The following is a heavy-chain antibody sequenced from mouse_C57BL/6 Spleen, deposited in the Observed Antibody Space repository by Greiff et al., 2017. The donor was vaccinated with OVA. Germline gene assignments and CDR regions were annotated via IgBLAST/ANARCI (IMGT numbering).Heavy chain of an antibody. Sequence: QVQLQQSGAELARPGASVKLSCKASGYTFTSYGISWVKQRTGQGLEWIGEIYPRSGNTYYNEKFKGKATLTADTSSSTAYMELRSLTSEDSAVYFCASCGSSHWYFDVWGTGTTVTVSS. J-gene: IGHJ1*03. V-gene: IGHV1-81*01. CDR2: IYPRSGNT. CDR1: GYTFTSYG. D-gene: IGHD1-1*01. CDR3: ASCGSSHWYFDV.